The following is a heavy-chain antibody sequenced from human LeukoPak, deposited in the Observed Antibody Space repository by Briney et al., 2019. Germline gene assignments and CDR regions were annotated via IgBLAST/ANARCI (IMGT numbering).Heavy chain of an antibody. V-gene: IGHV3-23*01. D-gene: IGHD3-10*01. CDR1: GYTFSSYA. Sequence: GGSLRLSWVASGYTFSSYAMSWVRQAPGQGLEWVSAISGSGDSSYYADSVKGRFTISRDNSKNTLYLQMNSLRAEDTAVYYCAKDRVVRGVITPYWGQGTLVTVSS. CDR2: ISGSGDSS. J-gene: IGHJ4*02. CDR3: AKDRVVRGVITPY.